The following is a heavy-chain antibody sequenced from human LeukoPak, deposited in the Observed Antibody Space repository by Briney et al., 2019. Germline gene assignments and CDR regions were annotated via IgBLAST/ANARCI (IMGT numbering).Heavy chain of an antibody. CDR3: ARLGAAAGTDY. D-gene: IGHD6-13*01. CDR2: IYYSGST. J-gene: IGHJ4*02. V-gene: IGHV4-59*12. Sequence: SETLSLTCTVSGGSISTYYWSWIRQPPGKGLEYIGYIYYSGSTNYNPSLKSRVTISVDTSKNQFSLKLSSVTAADTAVYYCARLGAAAGTDYWGQGTLVTVSS. CDR1: GGSISTYY.